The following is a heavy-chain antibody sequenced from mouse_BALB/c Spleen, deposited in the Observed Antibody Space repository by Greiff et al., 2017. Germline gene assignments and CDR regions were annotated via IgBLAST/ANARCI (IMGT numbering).Heavy chain of an antibody. J-gene: IGHJ3*01. CDR1: GFSLTSYG. D-gene: IGHD1-1*01. CDR2: IWAGGST. Sequence: QVQLKESGPGLVAPSQSLSITCTVSGFSLTSYGVHWVRQPPGKGLEWLGVIWAGGSTNYNSALMSRLSISKDNSKSQVFLKMNSLQTDDTAMYYCASLYGSRFAYWGQGTLVTVSA. V-gene: IGHV2-9*02. CDR3: ASLYGSRFAY.